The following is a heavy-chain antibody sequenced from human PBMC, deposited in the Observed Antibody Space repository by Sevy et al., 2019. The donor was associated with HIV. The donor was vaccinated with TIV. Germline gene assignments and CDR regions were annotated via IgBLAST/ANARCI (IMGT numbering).Heavy chain of an antibody. D-gene: IGHD3-10*01. CDR1: GYSFTGYY. CDR3: SRSVFGSGTYLNDY. Sequence: ASVKVSCKASGYSFTGYYIHWVRQAPGQGLEWMGWVNPNGGGTNYAQKFQGRVTMTRDTSISTAYMDLTRLRSDDMAVYYCSRSVFGSGTYLNDYWGQGTLVTVSS. V-gene: IGHV1-2*02. J-gene: IGHJ4*02. CDR2: VNPNGGGT.